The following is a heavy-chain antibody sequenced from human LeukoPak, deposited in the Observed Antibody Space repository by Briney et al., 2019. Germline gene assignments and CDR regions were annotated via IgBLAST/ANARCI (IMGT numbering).Heavy chain of an antibody. J-gene: IGHJ4*02. D-gene: IGHD5-18*01. V-gene: IGHV3-30-3*01. Sequence: PGGSLRLSCTASGFTFGDYAMSWFRQAPGKGLEWVAVISYDGSNKYYADSVKGRFTISRDNSKNTLYLQMNSLRAEDTAVYYCARDGDTAMVMYYFDYWGQGTLVTVSS. CDR2: ISYDGSNK. CDR3: ARDGDTAMVMYYFDY. CDR1: GFTFGDYA.